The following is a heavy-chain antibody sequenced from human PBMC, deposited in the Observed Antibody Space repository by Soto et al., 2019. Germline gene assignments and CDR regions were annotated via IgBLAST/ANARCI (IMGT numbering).Heavy chain of an antibody. CDR3: ARERLPLYYYDSSGYSPNAFDI. CDR2: IIPIFGTA. J-gene: IGHJ3*02. D-gene: IGHD3-22*01. Sequence: SVKVSCKASGGTFSSYAISWVRQAPGQGLEWMGGIIPIFGTANYAQKFQGRVTITADESTSTAYMELSNLRSEDTAVYYYARERLPLYYYDSSGYSPNAFDIWGQGTMVTVSS. V-gene: IGHV1-69*13. CDR1: GGTFSSYA.